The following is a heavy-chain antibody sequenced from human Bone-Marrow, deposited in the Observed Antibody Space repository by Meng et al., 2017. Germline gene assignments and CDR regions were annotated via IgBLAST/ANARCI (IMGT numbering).Heavy chain of an antibody. CDR1: GFTFSSYV. CDR2: ISYDGSNK. CDR3: AKTYWELYYYYYGMDV. V-gene: IGHV3-30*04. Sequence: GESLKISCAASGFTFSSYVMHWVRQAPGKGLEWVAIISYDGSNKYYADSVKGRFTVSRDNSKHTLYLQMNSLRAEDTAVYYCAKTYWELYYYYYGMDVWGQGTMVTVSS. D-gene: IGHD1-7*01. J-gene: IGHJ6*02.